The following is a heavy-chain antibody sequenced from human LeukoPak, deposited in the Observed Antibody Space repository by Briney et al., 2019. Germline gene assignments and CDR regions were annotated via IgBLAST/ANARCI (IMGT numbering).Heavy chain of an antibody. CDR2: IYYSGST. Sequence: SETLSLTCTVSGGSISCSSYYWGWIRQPPGKGLEWIGSIYYSGSTYYNPSPKSRVTISVDTSKNQFSLKLSSVTSADTAVYYCARDQLERIRLWLTPFDYWGQGTLVTVSS. CDR1: GGSISCSSYY. V-gene: IGHV4-39*07. CDR3: ARDQLERIRLWLTPFDY. J-gene: IGHJ4*02. D-gene: IGHD5-18*01.